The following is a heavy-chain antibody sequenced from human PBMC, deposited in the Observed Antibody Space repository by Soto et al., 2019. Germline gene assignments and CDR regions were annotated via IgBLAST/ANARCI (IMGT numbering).Heavy chain of an antibody. CDR1: GFTFNDHY. CDR2: SRNKANSDTT. D-gene: IGHD5-12*01. J-gene: IGHJ4*02. CDR3: TRLLRTSSGYDFDC. V-gene: IGHV3-72*01. Sequence: EVQLVESGGGLVQPGGSVRLSCAASGFTFNDHYMDWVRQAPGKGLEWVGRSRNKANSDTTEYAASVKGRFAISRDDSKNSLYMQMNRLKTKDSAVYYCTRLLRTSSGYDFDCWGQGTLVTVCS.